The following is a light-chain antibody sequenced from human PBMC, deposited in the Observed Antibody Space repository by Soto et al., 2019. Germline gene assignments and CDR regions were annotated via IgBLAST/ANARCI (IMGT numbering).Light chain of an antibody. Sequence: QSVLSQPPSASGTPGQRVTISCSGRSSNIGSNVVNWYQQFPGTAPKLLIYSDYQRPSGVPARFSGSRSGTSASLAISGLQSEDAADYYCAAWDGSLNAILFGGGTQLTVL. J-gene: IGLJ2*01. V-gene: IGLV1-44*01. CDR3: AAWDGSLNAIL. CDR2: SDY. CDR1: SSNIGSNV.